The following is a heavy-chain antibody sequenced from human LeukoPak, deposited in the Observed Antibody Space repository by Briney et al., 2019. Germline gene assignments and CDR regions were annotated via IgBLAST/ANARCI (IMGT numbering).Heavy chain of an antibody. D-gene: IGHD3-16*01. V-gene: IGHV4-59*12. CDR2: IHYTGST. CDR1: GGSISSYY. Sequence: SETLSLTCTVSGGSISSYYWGWIRQPPGKGLEWSGHIHYTGSTNYNPSLKSRVTISLDTSKNQFSLHLSSVTAADTAVYSCARAGRGGFDFDHWGQGALVTVSS. CDR3: ARAGRGGFDFDH. J-gene: IGHJ4*02.